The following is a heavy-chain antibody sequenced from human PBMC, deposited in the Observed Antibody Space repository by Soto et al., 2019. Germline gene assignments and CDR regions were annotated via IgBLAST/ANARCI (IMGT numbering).Heavy chain of an antibody. V-gene: IGHV4-59*01. Sequence: SETLSLTCTVSGGSISSYYWSWIRQPPGKGLEWIAYINYSGSTNYNPSLKSRVTISVDTSKNQFSLKLSSVTAADTAVYYCAREFEGGVNFDPWGQGTLVTVSS. D-gene: IGHD3-16*01. CDR1: GGSISSYY. CDR2: INYSGST. J-gene: IGHJ5*02. CDR3: AREFEGGVNFDP.